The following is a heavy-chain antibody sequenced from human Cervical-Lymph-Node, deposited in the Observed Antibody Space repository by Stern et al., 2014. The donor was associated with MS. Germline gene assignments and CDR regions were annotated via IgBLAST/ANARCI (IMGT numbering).Heavy chain of an antibody. D-gene: IGHD2-8*01. V-gene: IGHV3-66*01. CDR1: GFTVSSNI. Sequence: EVQLVESGGGLVQPGGSLRLSCAASGFTVSSNIMSWVRQAPGRGLEWVSVIYSSGSAYYADSVKGRFTISRDNANNMLYLQMNSLRAEDTAVYFCAKWQGNWGQGTLVTVSS. CDR2: IYSSGSA. J-gene: IGHJ4*02. CDR3: AKWQGN.